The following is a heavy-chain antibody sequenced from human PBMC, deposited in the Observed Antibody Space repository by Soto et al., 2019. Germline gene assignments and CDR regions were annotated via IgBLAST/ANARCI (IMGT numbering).Heavy chain of an antibody. V-gene: IGHV4-39*01. D-gene: IGHD2-8*01. CDR3: ASGTVYAPTGY. CDR2: IYYSGST. CDR1: GGSISSSSYY. Sequence: SETLSLTCTVSGGSISSSSYYWGWIRQPPGKGLEWIGSIYYSGSTYYNPSLKSRVTISVDTSKNQFSLKLSSVTAADTAVYYCASGTVYAPTGYWGQGTLVTVSS. J-gene: IGHJ4*02.